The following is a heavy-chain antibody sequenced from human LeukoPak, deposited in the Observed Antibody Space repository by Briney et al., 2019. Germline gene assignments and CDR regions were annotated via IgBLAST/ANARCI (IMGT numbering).Heavy chain of an antibody. Sequence: GGSLRLSCAASGFTFDDYAMHWVRQAPGKGLEWVSGISWNSGSIGYADSVKGRFTISSDNAKNTLYLQMNSLRAEDTAVYYCAKDRVVTTGWGQGTLVTVSS. V-gene: IGHV3-9*01. J-gene: IGHJ4*02. D-gene: IGHD4-4*01. CDR2: ISWNSGSI. CDR1: GFTFDDYA. CDR3: AKDRVVTTG.